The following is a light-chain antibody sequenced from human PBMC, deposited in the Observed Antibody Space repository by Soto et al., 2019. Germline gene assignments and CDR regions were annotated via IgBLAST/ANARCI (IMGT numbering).Light chain of an antibody. CDR3: QQYGSSSWT. Sequence: EIVLTQSPGTLSLSPGERATLSCRASQSVSSSYLAWYQQKPGQAPRLLIYGASNRATGIPDRFSGSGSGTDFTLTISRLEPEDFAVYYCQQYGSSSWTFGQGTKVEI. J-gene: IGKJ1*01. V-gene: IGKV3-20*01. CDR2: GAS. CDR1: QSVSSSY.